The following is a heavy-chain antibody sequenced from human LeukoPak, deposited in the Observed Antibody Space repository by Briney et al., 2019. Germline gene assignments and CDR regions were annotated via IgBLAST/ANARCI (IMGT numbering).Heavy chain of an antibody. CDR3: AKDSYSTPGGGYYFDS. CDR2: ISAHGGGT. J-gene: IGHJ4*02. CDR1: GFTFINDA. Sequence: GGSLRLSCAASGFTFINDAMSWVRQAPGKGLEWVSSISAHGGGTYYADSVKGRFTISRDNSMNTLNLQMSSLRAEDTALYYCAKDSYSTPGGGYYFDSWGRGTLVTVSS. V-gene: IGHV3-23*01. D-gene: IGHD6-13*01.